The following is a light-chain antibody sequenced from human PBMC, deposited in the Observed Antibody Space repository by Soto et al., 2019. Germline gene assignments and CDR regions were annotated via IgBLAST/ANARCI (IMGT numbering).Light chain of an antibody. V-gene: IGKV3D-11*01. CDR1: QGVSSY. CDR2: DAS. J-gene: IGKJ5*01. Sequence: EIVLTQSPATLSLSPGEIATLSCRASQGVSSYLAWYQQKPGQSPRLLIYDASNRATGIPARFSGSGPGTDFTLTISRLEPEDFAVYYCLQYGSSPHTFGQGTRLE. CDR3: LQYGSSPHT.